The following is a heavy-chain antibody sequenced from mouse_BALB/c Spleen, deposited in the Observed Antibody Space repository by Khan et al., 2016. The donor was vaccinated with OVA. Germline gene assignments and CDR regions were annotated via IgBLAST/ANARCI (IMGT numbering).Heavy chain of an antibody. CDR3: ARGYFGNYEFAY. Sequence: QVQLQQSGAELVKPGASVKLSCKTSVYTFTSYWIQWVKQRPGQGLGWIGQIFPGTGTTYYNENFKGKATLTVDTSSNTAYMQFSSLTSEDSAVYFCARGYFGNYEFAYWGQGTLVTVSP. CDR2: IFPGTGTT. D-gene: IGHD2-1*01. J-gene: IGHJ3*01. V-gene: IGHV1S132*01. CDR1: VYTFTSYW.